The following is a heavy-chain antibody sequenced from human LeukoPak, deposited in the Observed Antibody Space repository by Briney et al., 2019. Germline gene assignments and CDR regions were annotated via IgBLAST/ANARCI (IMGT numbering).Heavy chain of an antibody. D-gene: IGHD6-13*01. CDR3: ARDGGYSSSWTNLDY. V-gene: IGHV4-59*11. Sequence: PSETLSLTCTVSDGSLSGHYWSWIRQPPGKGLESIGFVYYSGSTNYNPSLKSRVTISVDTSKNQFSLKLSSVTAADTAVYYCARDGGYSSSWTNLDYWGQGTLVTVSS. CDR2: VYYSGST. CDR1: DGSLSGHY. J-gene: IGHJ4*02.